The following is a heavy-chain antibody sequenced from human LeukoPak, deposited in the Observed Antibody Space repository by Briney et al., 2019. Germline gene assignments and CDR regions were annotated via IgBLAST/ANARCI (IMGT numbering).Heavy chain of an antibody. V-gene: IGHV3-23*01. CDR1: GFTFSSFA. J-gene: IGHJ4*02. Sequence: GGSLRLSCAGSGFTFSSFAMSWVRQAPGKGLEWVSAVSGSGGSTYYADSVKGRFTISKDNSKNTLYLQMNSLRAEDTAVYYCARACEMMVVVTTQDYWGQGTLVTVSS. CDR2: VSGSGGST. CDR3: ARACEMMVVVTTQDY. D-gene: IGHD3-22*01.